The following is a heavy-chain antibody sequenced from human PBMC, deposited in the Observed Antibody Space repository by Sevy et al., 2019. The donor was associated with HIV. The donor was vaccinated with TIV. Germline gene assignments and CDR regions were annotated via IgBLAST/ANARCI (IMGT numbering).Heavy chain of an antibody. V-gene: IGHV4-39*01. D-gene: IGHD2-21*02. Sequence: SENLSLTCTVSGGSIRSTSHYWGWIRQSPGKGLEWIGSVYYSGKTNNRWSLRSRLTMSADTSKNQFSMKLSSVTATDTAVYYCTSFSNHVVLMLTASPRWGFDLWGQGTRVTVSS. CDR2: VYYSGKT. CDR1: GGSIRSTSHY. CDR3: TSFSNHVVLMLTASPRWGFDL. J-gene: IGHJ3*01.